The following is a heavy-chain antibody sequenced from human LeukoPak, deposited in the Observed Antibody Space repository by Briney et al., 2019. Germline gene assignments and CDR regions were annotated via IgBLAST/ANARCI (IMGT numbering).Heavy chain of an antibody. CDR1: GDSINSYY. V-gene: IGHV4-59*08. J-gene: IGHJ3*02. CDR3: ARLPWGAGPTRLNALDI. D-gene: IGHD1-26*01. Sequence: SETLSLTCSVSGDSINSYYWNWIRQPPGKGLDWVGYIHYSGSTAYNPSLKSRVTISVDTSKKHFSPELTSVTAADTAVYYCARLPWGAGPTRLNALDIWGQGTLVTVSS. CDR2: IHYSGST.